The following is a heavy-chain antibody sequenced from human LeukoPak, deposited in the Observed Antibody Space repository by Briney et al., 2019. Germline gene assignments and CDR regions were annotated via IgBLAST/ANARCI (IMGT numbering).Heavy chain of an antibody. CDR2: ISSSSSTI. D-gene: IGHD3-22*01. CDR1: GFTFSSYS. V-gene: IGHV3-48*01. J-gene: IGHJ3*02. CDR3: ARDSWRRYYYDSSGYQFDAFDI. Sequence: GGSLRLSCAASGFTFSSYSMNWVRQAPGKGLEWVSYISSSSSTIYYADSVKGRFTISRDNAKNSLYLQMNSLRAEDTAVYYCARDSWRRYYYDSSGYQFDAFDIWGQGTMVTVSS.